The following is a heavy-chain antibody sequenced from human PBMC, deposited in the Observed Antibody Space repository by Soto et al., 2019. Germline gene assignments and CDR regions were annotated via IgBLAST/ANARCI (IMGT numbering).Heavy chain of an antibody. Sequence: QVQLVQSGAEVKKPGASVKVSCKASGYTFTNYLMHWVRQAPGQGLEWMGVINPSGGSTTYAQKFQGRVTMTRDTSTSTVYMEVSSLRSEDTAVYYCACQGYWGQGTLVTVSS. CDR1: GYTFTNYL. CDR2: INPSGGST. CDR3: ACQGY. J-gene: IGHJ4*02. V-gene: IGHV1-46*01.